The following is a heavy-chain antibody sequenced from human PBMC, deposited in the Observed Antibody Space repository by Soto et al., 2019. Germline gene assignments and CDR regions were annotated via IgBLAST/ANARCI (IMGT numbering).Heavy chain of an antibody. Sequence: QVQLVQSGAEVKKPGASVKVSCKASGYTFSTYGFSWVRQAPGQGLEWMGWIGADNGDTNYAQNFQGRVTMTTNTSTTTSYMEVRSLTSDDTAVYFCARDWKGAEDLDPWGHGTLVTVSS. CDR3: ARDWKGAEDLDP. CDR1: GYTFSTYG. D-gene: IGHD1-1*01. J-gene: IGHJ5*02. CDR2: IGADNGDT. V-gene: IGHV1-18*01.